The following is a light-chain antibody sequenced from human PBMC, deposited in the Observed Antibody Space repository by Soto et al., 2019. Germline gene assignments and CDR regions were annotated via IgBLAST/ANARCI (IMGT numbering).Light chain of an antibody. V-gene: IGLV7-43*01. J-gene: IGLJ3*02. CDR3: LLYYSGPWV. CDR2: DTS. Sequence: QTVVTQEPSLTVSPGGTVTLTCASNSGPVTSGHYPNWFQQKPGQAPRALIHDTSNKHSWTPARFSGSLLGGKAALTLSGVQPXXXXXYYCLLYYSGPWVFGGGTKLTVL. CDR1: SGPVTSGHY.